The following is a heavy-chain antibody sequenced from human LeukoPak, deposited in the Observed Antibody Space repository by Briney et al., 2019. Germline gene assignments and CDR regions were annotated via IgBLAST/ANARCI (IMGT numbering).Heavy chain of an antibody. CDR2: IYAGGRM. J-gene: IGHJ6*03. CDR3: AKFEGALLGNYYMDV. V-gene: IGHV3-66*01. CDR1: GFTVSSNY. Sequence: GGSLRLSCAVSGFTVSSNYMSWVRQAPGKGLEWVSVIYAGGRMYYADSVKGRFTISRDNSKNTLYLQMNSLRAEDTAVYYCAKFEGALLGNYYMDVWGKGTTVTVSS.